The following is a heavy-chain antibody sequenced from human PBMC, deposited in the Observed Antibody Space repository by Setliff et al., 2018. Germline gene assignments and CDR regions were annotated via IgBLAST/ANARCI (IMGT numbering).Heavy chain of an antibody. CDR1: GGSISSSNW. D-gene: IGHD1-1*01. J-gene: IGHJ4*02. CDR3: ARTGTYRYFDY. CDR2: IYHSGSI. V-gene: IGHV4-4*02. Sequence: KTSETLSLTCTVSGGSISSSNWWTWVRQPPGKGLEWIGEIYHSGSINYNPSLKSRVTMSVDKSKNQFSLKLTSVTAADTAVYYCARTGTYRYFDYWGQGILVTVSS.